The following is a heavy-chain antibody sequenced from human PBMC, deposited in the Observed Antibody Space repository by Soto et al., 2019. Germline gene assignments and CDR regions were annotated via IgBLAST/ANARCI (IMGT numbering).Heavy chain of an antibody. CDR3: ARGGIQLWFP. J-gene: IGHJ4*01. D-gene: IGHD5-18*01. Sequence: AGGSLRLSCAASGFTFSDYYMSWIRQAPGKGLEWVSYISSSRSYTNYADSVKGRFTISRDNAKNSLYLQMNSLRAEDTAVYYCARGGIQLWFPWGHGTLVTVSS. V-gene: IGHV3-11*06. CDR1: GFTFSDYY. CDR2: ISSSRSYT.